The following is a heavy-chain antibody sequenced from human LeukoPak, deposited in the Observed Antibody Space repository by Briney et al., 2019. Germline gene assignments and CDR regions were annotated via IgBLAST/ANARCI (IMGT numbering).Heavy chain of an antibody. J-gene: IGHJ4*02. CDR1: GGSISSYY. CDR3: ARHTSYYFDY. CDR2: IYYSGST. V-gene: IGHV4-59*08. Sequence: SETLSLTCTVSGGSISSYYWSWIRQPPGKGLEWIGYIYYSGSTNYNPSLKSRVTISVDTSKNQCSLKLSSVTAADTAVYYCARHTSYYFDYWGQGTLVTVSS.